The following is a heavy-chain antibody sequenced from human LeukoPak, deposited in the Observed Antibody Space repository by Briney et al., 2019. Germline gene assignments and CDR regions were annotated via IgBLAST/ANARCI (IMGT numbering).Heavy chain of an antibody. CDR1: GFTFSSYA. CDR3: AKDLAVAGLYGMDV. V-gene: IGHV3-23*01. D-gene: IGHD6-13*01. Sequence: QAGGSLRLSCAASGFTFSSYAMSWVRQAPGAGLEWVSAISGSGGSTYYADSVKGRFTISRDNSKNTLYLQMNSLRAEDTAVYYCAKDLAVAGLYGMDVWGQGTTVTVSS. CDR2: ISGSGGST. J-gene: IGHJ6*02.